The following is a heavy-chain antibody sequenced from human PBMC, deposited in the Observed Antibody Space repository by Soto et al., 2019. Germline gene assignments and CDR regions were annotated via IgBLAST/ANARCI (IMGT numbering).Heavy chain of an antibody. CDR1: GYTFTSYG. J-gene: IGHJ4*02. V-gene: IGHV1-18*01. D-gene: IGHD2-2*01. CDR3: ARDFRVPAATKKDY. CDR2: ISAYNGNT. Sequence: ASVKVSCKASGYTFTSYGISWVRQAPGQGLEWMGWISAYNGNTNYAQKLQGRVTMTTDTSTSTAYMELRSLRSDDTAMYYCARDFRVPAATKKDYWGQGTLVTVSS.